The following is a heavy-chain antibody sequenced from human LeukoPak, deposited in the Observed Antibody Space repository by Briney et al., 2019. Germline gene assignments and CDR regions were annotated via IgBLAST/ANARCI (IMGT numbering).Heavy chain of an antibody. J-gene: IGHJ4*02. V-gene: IGHV3-66*02. CDR3: ARGGSGWQGDFDY. Sequence: GGSLRLSCAASGFTVSSNYMSWVRQAPGKGLEWGSVIYSGGSTYYADSVKGRFTISRDNSKNTLYLQMNSLRAEDTAVYYCARGGSGWQGDFDYWGQGTLVTVSS. CDR1: GFTVSSNY. CDR2: IYSGGST. D-gene: IGHD6-19*01.